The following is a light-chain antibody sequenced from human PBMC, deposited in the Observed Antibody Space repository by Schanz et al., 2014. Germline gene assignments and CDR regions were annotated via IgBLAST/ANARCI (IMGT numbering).Light chain of an antibody. CDR2: GDI. V-gene: IGLV1-44*01. J-gene: IGLJ3*02. Sequence: QSVLTQPPSASGTPGQRITISCSGSSSNIGSNLVSWYRQFPGTAPKFLIYGDIHRPPGVPERFSGTNSGTSASLAVSGLQSDDEADYYCSSYAGSNNLRFGGGTKLTVL. CDR3: SSYAGSNNLR. CDR1: SSNIGSNL.